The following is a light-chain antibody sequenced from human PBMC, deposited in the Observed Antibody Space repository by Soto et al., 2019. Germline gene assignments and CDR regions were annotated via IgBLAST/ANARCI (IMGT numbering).Light chain of an antibody. J-gene: IGKJ1*01. CDR2: GAS. Sequence: EIMLTQSACTLSLSPGERATLSCRASQSVSSTYLAWYQHKPGQAPRLLIYGASSRATGIPDRFSGSGSGADFTLTISGLEPEDFAVYYCQQYGSSRWTLGQGTKV. V-gene: IGKV3-20*01. CDR3: QQYGSSRWT. CDR1: QSVSSTY.